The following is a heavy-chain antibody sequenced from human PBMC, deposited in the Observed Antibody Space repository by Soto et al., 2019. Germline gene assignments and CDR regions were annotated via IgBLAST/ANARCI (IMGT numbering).Heavy chain of an antibody. CDR3: ARGLSPGTTSYYYMDV. D-gene: IGHD1-1*01. CDR1: GFTFSDYY. Sequence: GGSLRLSCAASGFTFSDYYMNWIRQSPGKGLEWVAYVSRGANTIYYADSVKGRFTISRDNAENSLYLQMNSLRAEDTAVYYCARGLSPGTTSYYYMDVWGEGTTVTVSS. J-gene: IGHJ6*03. CDR2: VSRGANTI. V-gene: IGHV3-11*01.